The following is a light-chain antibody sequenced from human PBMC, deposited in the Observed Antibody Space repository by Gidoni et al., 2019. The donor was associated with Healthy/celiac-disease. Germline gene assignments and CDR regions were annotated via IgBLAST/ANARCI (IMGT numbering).Light chain of an antibody. CDR1: QSVSSY. V-gene: IGKV3-11*01. J-gene: IGKJ5*01. CDR3: QQRSNWPPIT. Sequence: ELVLTQSPATMSLSPGERATLSCRASQSVSSYLAWYQQKPGQAPRLLLYDESNRATGIPARFSGSGSGTDFTLTISSREPEDFAVYYCQQRSNWPPITFXQXTRLEIK. CDR2: DES.